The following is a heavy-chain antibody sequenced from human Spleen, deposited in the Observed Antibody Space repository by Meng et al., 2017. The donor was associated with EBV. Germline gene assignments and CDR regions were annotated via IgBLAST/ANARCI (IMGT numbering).Heavy chain of an antibody. D-gene: IGHD5-18*01. J-gene: IGHJ4*02. V-gene: IGHV1-69*01. Sequence: QGRLVQSGAWVKKPGSAVKVSCKVSGGIFRSHAISWGRQAPGQGLEWMGGIIAIFGSANYAQRFQGRVTISADDSTSTVYMELSSLRSEDTAVYFCARHFGYTFGSGFDYWGQGALVTVSS. CDR2: IIAIFGSA. CDR1: GGIFRSHA. CDR3: ARHFGYTFGSGFDY.